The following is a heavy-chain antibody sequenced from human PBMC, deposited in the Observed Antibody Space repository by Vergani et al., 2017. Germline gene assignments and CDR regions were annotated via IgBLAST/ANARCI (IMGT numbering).Heavy chain of an antibody. V-gene: IGHV1-18*04. CDR1: GYTFTSYG. CDR3: AKDPLEGAGAGYFDY. D-gene: IGHD6-19*01. Sequence: QVQLVQSGAEVKKPGASVKVSCKASGYTFTSYGISWVRQAPGQGLEWMGWISAYNGNTNYAQKLQGRVTMTTDTSTSTAYMELRSLRAEDTAVYYCAKDPLEGAGAGYFDYWGQGTLVTVSS. J-gene: IGHJ4*02. CDR2: ISAYNGNT.